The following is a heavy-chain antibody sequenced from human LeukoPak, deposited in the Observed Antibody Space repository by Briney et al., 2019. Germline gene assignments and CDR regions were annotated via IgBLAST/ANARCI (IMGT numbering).Heavy chain of an antibody. Sequence: GGSLRLSCAASGFTFSSYAMSWVRQAPGKGLEWVSAISGSGGSTYYADSVKGRFTISRDNSKNTLYLQMNSLRTEDTALYYCATSTVAKYDYWGQGTLVAVSS. CDR2: ISGSGGST. CDR1: GFTFSSYA. V-gene: IGHV3-23*01. CDR3: ATSTVAKYDY. D-gene: IGHD4-11*01. J-gene: IGHJ4*02.